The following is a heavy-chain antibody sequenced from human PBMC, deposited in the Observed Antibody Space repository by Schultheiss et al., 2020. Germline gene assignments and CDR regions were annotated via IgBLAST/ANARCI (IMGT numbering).Heavy chain of an antibody. Sequence: ASVKVSCKASGYTFTSYYMHWVRQAPGQGLEWMGIINPSGGSTSYAQKFQGRVTMTRDTSTSTVYMELSSLRSEDTAVYYCARVGRYYYDSSGYPAPLDYWGQGTLVTVSS. J-gene: IGHJ4*02. D-gene: IGHD3-22*01. CDR3: ARVGRYYYDSSGYPAPLDY. V-gene: IGHV1-46*01. CDR1: GYTFTSYY. CDR2: INPSGGST.